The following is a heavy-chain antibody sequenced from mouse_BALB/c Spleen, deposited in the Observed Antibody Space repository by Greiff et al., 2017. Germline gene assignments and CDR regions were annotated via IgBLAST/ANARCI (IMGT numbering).Heavy chain of an antibody. CDR2: ISSDSSTI. Sequence: DVQLVESGGGLVQPGGSRKLSCAASGFTFSSFGMHWVRQAPEEGMVWVAYISSDSSTIYYADTVKGRFTISRDKPKNTLFLQMTSLRSEDTAMYYCARGAYYGSRNFDYWGQGTTLTVSS. V-gene: IGHV5-17*02. D-gene: IGHD1-1*01. CDR3: ARGAYYGSRNFDY. CDR1: GFTFSSFG. J-gene: IGHJ2*01.